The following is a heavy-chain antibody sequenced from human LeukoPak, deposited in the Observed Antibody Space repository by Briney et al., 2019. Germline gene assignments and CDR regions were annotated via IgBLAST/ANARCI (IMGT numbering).Heavy chain of an antibody. Sequence: GGSLRLSCAVSGFIFSSYAMSWVRQAPGRGLEWVSGISASGGSTYHADSVKGRFTIFRDNSKNTLNLQMNSLRAEDTAVYYCAKDPNGDYVGAFDMRGQGTLVTVSS. CDR2: ISASGGST. CDR3: AKDPNGDYVGAFDM. V-gene: IGHV3-23*01. D-gene: IGHD4-17*01. CDR1: GFIFSSYA. J-gene: IGHJ3*02.